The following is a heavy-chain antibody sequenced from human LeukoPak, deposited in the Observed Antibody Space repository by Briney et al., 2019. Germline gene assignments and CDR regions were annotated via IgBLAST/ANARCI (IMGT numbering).Heavy chain of an antibody. Sequence: GASVKVSRKASGYTFTGYYMHWVRQAPGQGREWMGWINPNSGGTNYAQKFQGRVTMTRDTSISTAYMELSRLRSDDTAVYYCARDYYGSGSLDYWGQGTLVTVSS. CDR1: GYTFTGYY. CDR2: INPNSGGT. CDR3: ARDYYGSGSLDY. V-gene: IGHV1-2*02. J-gene: IGHJ4*02. D-gene: IGHD3-10*01.